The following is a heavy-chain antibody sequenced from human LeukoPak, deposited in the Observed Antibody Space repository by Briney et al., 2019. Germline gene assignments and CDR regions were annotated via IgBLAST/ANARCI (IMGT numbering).Heavy chain of an antibody. CDR2: ISSSSSYI. D-gene: IGHD3-22*01. CDR1: GFTFSSYS. CDR3: ARGRYYLAGVGWYFDL. Sequence: PGGSLRLSCEVSGFTFSSYSMNWVRQAPGKRLEWVSSISSSSSYIYYADSVKGRFTISRDNAKNSLYLQMNSLRAEDTAVYYCARGRYYLAGVGWYFDLWGRGTLVSVSS. J-gene: IGHJ2*01. V-gene: IGHV3-21*01.